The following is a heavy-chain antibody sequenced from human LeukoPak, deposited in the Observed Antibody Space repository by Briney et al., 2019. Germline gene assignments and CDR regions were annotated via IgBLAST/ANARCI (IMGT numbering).Heavy chain of an antibody. CDR2: MNPNSGNT. CDR1: GYTFSSYD. V-gene: IGHV1-8*01. D-gene: IGHD3-3*01. J-gene: IGHJ4*02. CDR3: ARGGITIPLYYFDY. Sequence: GASVKVSCKASGYTFSSYDINWVRQATGQGLEWMGWMNPNSGNTGYAQKFQGRVTMTTISSVSTAYMELSSLRSEDTAVYYCARGGITIPLYYFDYWGQGTLVTVSS.